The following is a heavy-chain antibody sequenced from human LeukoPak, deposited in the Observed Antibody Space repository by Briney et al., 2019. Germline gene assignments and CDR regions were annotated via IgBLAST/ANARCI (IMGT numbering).Heavy chain of an antibody. J-gene: IGHJ4*02. CDR3: ARGTVTMVDY. D-gene: IGHD3-10*01. V-gene: IGHV3-66*01. Sequence: PGGSLRLSCAASGFTDFMTWVRQAPGRGLEWVSVIYSGGSTYYADSVKGRFTISRDNSKNTLFLQMNSLRAGDTAVYYCARGTVTMVDYWGQGTLVTVSS. CDR2: IYSGGST. CDR1: GFTDF.